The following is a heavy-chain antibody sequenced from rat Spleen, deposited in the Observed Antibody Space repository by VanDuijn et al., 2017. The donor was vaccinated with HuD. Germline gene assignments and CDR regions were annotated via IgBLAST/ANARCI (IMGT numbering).Heavy chain of an antibody. CDR3: TRHPRYNNAHYWYFDF. Sequence: EVQLVESGGGLVQPGGSLKLSCAASGLSFSNYGMHWIRQAPTKGLEWVASISYDGTATHYPDSVKGRFTISRDNAKSTLYLQMDSLRSEDTATYYCTRHPRYNNAHYWYFDFWGPGTMVTVSS. CDR1: GLSFSNYG. CDR2: ISYDGTAT. V-gene: IGHV5-29*01. J-gene: IGHJ1*01. D-gene: IGHD1-5*01.